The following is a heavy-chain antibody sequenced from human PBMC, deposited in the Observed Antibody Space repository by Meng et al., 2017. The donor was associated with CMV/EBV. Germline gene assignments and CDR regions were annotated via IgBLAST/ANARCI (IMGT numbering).Heavy chain of an antibody. CDR2: IYPGDSDT. V-gene: IGHV5-51*01. CDR3: ASSSSYRRYYGMDV. CDR1: GYSFTSYW. D-gene: IGHD6-6*01. Sequence: GGSLRLSCKGSGYSFTSYWIGWVRQMPGKGLEWMGIIYPGDSDTRYSPSFQGQVTISADKSTSTAYLQWSSLKASDTAMYYCASSSSYRRYYGMDVWGQGTTVTVSS. J-gene: IGHJ6*02.